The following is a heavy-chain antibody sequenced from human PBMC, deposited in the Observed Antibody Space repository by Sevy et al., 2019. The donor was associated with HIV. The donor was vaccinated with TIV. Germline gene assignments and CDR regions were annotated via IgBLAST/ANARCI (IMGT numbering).Heavy chain of an antibody. Sequence: GGSLRLSCAASGFTFSSYGMHWVRQAPGKGLEWVAFIRYDGSNKYYADSVKGRFTITRDNSKNTLYLQMNSLGAEDTAVYYCANVLTGTRGVFDYWGQGTLVTVSS. CDR2: IRYDGSNK. J-gene: IGHJ4*02. D-gene: IGHD1-20*01. CDR3: ANVLTGTRGVFDY. V-gene: IGHV3-30*02. CDR1: GFTFSSYG.